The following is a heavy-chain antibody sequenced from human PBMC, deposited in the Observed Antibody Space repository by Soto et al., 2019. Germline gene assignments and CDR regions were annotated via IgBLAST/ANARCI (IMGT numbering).Heavy chain of an antibody. CDR3: ARHCSSTSCPLGMDA. CDR2: IYPGDSDT. V-gene: IGHV5-51*01. D-gene: IGHD2-2*01. Sequence: XESLKISCKGSGYSFTSYWIGWVRQMPGKGLEWMGIIYPGDSDTRYSPSFQGQVTISADKSISTAYLQWSSLKASDTAMYYCARHCSSTSCPLGMDAWGQGTTVTVSS. CDR1: GYSFTSYW. J-gene: IGHJ6*02.